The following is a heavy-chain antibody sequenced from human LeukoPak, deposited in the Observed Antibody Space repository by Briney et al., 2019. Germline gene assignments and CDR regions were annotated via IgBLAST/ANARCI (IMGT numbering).Heavy chain of an antibody. Sequence: PGGSLRPSCAASGFTFSSYSFSWVRQAPGKGLEWVSYISTGSAVIYYADSVKGRFTISRDNTKNSLYPQMNRLRTEDTAFYYCVKGRDTSVVNWFDSWGQGTLVTVSS. CDR3: VKGRDTSVVNWFDS. J-gene: IGHJ5*01. D-gene: IGHD5-18*01. V-gene: IGHV3-48*04. CDR1: GFTFSSYS. CDR2: ISTGSAVI.